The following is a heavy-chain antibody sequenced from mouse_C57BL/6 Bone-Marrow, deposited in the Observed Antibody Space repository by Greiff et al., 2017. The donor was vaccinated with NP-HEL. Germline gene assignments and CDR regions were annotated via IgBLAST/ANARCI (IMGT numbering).Heavy chain of an antibody. Sequence: VQLQQPGAELVKPGASVKLSCKASGYTFTSYWMHWVKQRPGQGLEWIGMIHPNSGSTNYNEKFKSKATLTVDKSSSTAYMQLSSLTSEDSTVYYCARIRVVARDYWGQGTTLTVSS. CDR1: GYTFTSYW. D-gene: IGHD1-1*01. CDR2: IHPNSGST. V-gene: IGHV1-64*01. J-gene: IGHJ2*01. CDR3: ARIRVVARDY.